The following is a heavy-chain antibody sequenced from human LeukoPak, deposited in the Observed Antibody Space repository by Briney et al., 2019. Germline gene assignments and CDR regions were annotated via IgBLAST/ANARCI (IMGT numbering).Heavy chain of an antibody. D-gene: IGHD3-9*01. V-gene: IGHV4-59*01. CDR2: IYYSGST. CDR1: GGSISSYY. Sequence: SETLCLTCTVSGGSISSYYWSWIRQPPGKGLEWIGYIYYSGSTNYNPSLKSRVTISVDTSKNQFSLKLSSVTAADTAVYYCARDSYDILTGTSATGAFDIWGQGTMVTVSS. CDR3: ARDSYDILTGTSATGAFDI. J-gene: IGHJ3*02.